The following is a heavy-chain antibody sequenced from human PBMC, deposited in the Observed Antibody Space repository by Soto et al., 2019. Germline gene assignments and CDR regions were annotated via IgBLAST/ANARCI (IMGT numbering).Heavy chain of an antibody. J-gene: IGHJ6*02. CDR1: GFTFSSYA. CDR2: ISYDGSNK. V-gene: IGHV3-30-3*01. Sequence: QVQLVESGGGVVQPGRSLRLSCAASGFTFSSYAMHWVRQAPGKGLEWVAVISYDGSNKYYADSVKGRFTISRDNSKNTLYLQMNSLRAEDTAVYYCARGMYYDFWSGYSDYYGMDVWGQGTTVTVSS. CDR3: ARGMYYDFWSGYSDYYGMDV. D-gene: IGHD3-3*01.